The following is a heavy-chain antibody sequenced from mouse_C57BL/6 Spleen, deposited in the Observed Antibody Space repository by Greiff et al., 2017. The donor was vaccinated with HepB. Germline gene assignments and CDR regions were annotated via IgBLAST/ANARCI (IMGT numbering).Heavy chain of an antibody. D-gene: IGHD1-1*01. Sequence: VQLQQPGAELVKPGASVKMSCKASGYTFTSYWITWVKQRPGQGLEWIGDIYPGSGSTNYNEKFKSKATLTVDTSSSTAYMQLSSLTSEDSAVYYCARGDGSLYYFDYWGQGTTLTVSS. CDR2: IYPGSGST. CDR3: ARGDGSLYYFDY. V-gene: IGHV1-55*01. CDR1: GYTFTSYW. J-gene: IGHJ2*01.